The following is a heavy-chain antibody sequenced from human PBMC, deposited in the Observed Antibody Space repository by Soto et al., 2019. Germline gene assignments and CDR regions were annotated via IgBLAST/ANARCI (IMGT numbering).Heavy chain of an antibody. D-gene: IGHD2-2*01. CDR1: EFTFSNYW. V-gene: IGHV3-74*01. CDR2: INSDGSST. J-gene: IGHJ4*02. Sequence: GGSLRLSCAASEFTFSNYWMHWVRQTPGKGLVWVSRINSDGSSTSYADSVKGRFTISRDNAKNTLYLQMNSLRAEDTAVYYCVREGAPYCSTTSCFRPEDYWGQGTLVTVSS. CDR3: VREGAPYCSTTSCFRPEDY.